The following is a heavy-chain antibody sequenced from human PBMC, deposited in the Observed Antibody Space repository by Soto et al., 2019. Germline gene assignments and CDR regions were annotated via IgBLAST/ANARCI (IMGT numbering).Heavy chain of an antibody. J-gene: IGHJ6*02. V-gene: IGHV1-2*02. CDR1: GYSFSAYY. CDR3: ARVDRTPPPVAPMDV. Sequence: QVQLVQSGAEVKKPGASVKVSCKASGYSFSAYYIHWVRQAPGQGFEWMGWINPNSGGTDYARNFQARVTMTRDTSISTAYMELSRLRSDDTAVYYCARVDRTPPPVAPMDVWGRGTTVTVSS. CDR2: INPNSGGT.